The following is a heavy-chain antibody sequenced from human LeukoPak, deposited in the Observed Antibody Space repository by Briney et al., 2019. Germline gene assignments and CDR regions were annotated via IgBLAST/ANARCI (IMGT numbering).Heavy chain of an antibody. CDR1: GFTVSSNY. Sequence: GGSLRLSCAASGFTVSSNYMSWVRQAPGKGLEWGAVIYSGGSTYYADSVKGRFTIYRHNSKNPLYLQMNSLRAEDTAVYYCARVADYYHGMDVWGQGTTVTVSS. J-gene: IGHJ6*02. V-gene: IGHV3-53*04. CDR2: IYSGGST. CDR3: ARVADYYHGMDV.